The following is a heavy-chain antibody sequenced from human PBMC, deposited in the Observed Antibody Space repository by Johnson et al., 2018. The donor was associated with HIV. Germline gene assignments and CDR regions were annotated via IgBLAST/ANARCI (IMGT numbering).Heavy chain of an antibody. CDR1: GFTFSSHA. J-gene: IGHJ3*02. Sequence: QVQLVESGGGVVQPGRSLRLSCAASGFTFSSHAMHWVRQAPGKGLEWVAVISYDGSNKYYADSVKGRFTISRDNSKNTLYLQMNSLRAEDTAVYYCARDRGGYYYDSSGADAFDIWGQGTMVTVSS. CDR3: ARDRGGYYYDSSGADAFDI. D-gene: IGHD3-22*01. CDR2: ISYDGSNK. V-gene: IGHV3-30*04.